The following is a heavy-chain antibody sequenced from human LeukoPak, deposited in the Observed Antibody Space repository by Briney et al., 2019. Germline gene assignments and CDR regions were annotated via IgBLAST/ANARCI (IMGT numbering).Heavy chain of an antibody. CDR2: ISSSSSTI. D-gene: IGHD2-2*01. J-gene: IGHJ6*03. Sequence: QPGGSLRLSCAASGFTFSSYSMNWVRQAPGKGLEWVSYISSSSSTIYYADSVKGRFTISRDNAKNSLYLQMNSLRAEDTAVYYCARRGPIVVVPAAPLYYCYMDVWGKGTTVTVSS. CDR3: ARRGPIVVVPAAPLYYCYMDV. V-gene: IGHV3-48*04. CDR1: GFTFSSYS.